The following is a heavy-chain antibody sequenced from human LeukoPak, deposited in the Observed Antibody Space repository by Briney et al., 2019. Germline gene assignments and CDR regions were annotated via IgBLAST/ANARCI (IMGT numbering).Heavy chain of an antibody. Sequence: PSETLSLTCTVSGGSISSYYWSWIRQPAGKGLEWIGRIYTSGSTNYNPSLKSRVTMSVDTSKNQFSLKLSSVTAADTAVYYCARAATSYCSSTSCYTGLFFDYWGQGTLVTVSS. D-gene: IGHD2-2*02. CDR1: GGSISSYY. CDR3: ARAATSYCSSTSCYTGLFFDY. CDR2: IYTSGST. V-gene: IGHV4-4*07. J-gene: IGHJ4*02.